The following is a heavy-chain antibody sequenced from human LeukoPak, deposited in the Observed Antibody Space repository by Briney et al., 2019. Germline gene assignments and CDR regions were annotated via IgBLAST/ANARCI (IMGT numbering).Heavy chain of an antibody. CDR3: ARRLGYGSGSENWFDP. CDR1: GYSFINYG. J-gene: IGHJ5*02. CDR2: ISVNNGDT. V-gene: IGHV1-18*01. D-gene: IGHD3-10*01. Sequence: ASVKVSCKASGYSFINYGISWVRQAPGQGLEWMGWISVNNGDTNFAQKLQGRVTMTTDTSTSTAYMELRSLRSDDTAVYYCARRLGYGSGSENWFDPWGQGTLVTVSS.